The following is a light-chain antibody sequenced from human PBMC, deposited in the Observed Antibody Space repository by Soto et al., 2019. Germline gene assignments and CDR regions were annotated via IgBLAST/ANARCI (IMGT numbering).Light chain of an antibody. CDR1: HTISSSY. J-gene: IGKJ1*01. Sequence: EIVLTHSPGTLSLSPGERATLSCRASHTISSSYLAWYQQKPGQAPRLLMYGISRRATGIPDRFSGSGSGTDFTLTITRLEPEDFAVYYCQQYVTSSPRKFGQGTKVDIK. V-gene: IGKV3-20*01. CDR3: QQYVTSSPRK. CDR2: GIS.